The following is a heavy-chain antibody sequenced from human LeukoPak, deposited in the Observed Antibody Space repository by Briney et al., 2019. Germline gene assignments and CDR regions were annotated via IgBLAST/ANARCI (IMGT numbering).Heavy chain of an antibody. V-gene: IGHV3-30*18. Sequence: GGSLRLSCAASGFTFSSYWTHWVRQAPGKGLEWVAVISYDGSNKYYADSVKGRFTISRDNSKNTLYLQMNSLRAEDTAVYYCAKEWGEDGYNNWGQGTLVTVSS. CDR2: ISYDGSNK. CDR1: GFTFSSYW. CDR3: AKEWGEDGYNN. J-gene: IGHJ4*02. D-gene: IGHD5-24*01.